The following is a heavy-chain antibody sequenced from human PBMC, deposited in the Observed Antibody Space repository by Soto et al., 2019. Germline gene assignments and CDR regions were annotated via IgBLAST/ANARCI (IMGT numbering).Heavy chain of an antibody. J-gene: IGHJ6*03. V-gene: IGHV3-66*01. CDR1: GFTVSSNS. Sequence: EVQLVASGGGLVQPGGSLRLSCAASGFTVSSNSMSWVRQAPGKGLEWVSIIYGGGTTHYADSVQGRSSISRDISNNTLFRQMNSLRGEDTAVYYCARGNYGSGIRMSGPYSYYYMDVWGRGTTVAVSS. CDR2: IYGGGTT. D-gene: IGHD3-10*01. CDR3: ARGNYGSGIRMSGPYSYYYMDV.